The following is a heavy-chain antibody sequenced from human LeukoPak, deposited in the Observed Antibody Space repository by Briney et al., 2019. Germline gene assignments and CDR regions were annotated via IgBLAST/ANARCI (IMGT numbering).Heavy chain of an antibody. Sequence: SVKVSCKASGYTFTSYGISWVRQAPGQGLEWMGRITPIIGTTNYAQKFQGRVTITADTSTGTVYMEMSNLRSDDTAIYYCTRVNLRGSKYNWFDPWGQGTLVTVSS. CDR3: TRVNLRGSKYNWFDP. D-gene: IGHD4-11*01. CDR1: GYTFTSYG. V-gene: IGHV1-69*04. CDR2: ITPIIGTT. J-gene: IGHJ5*02.